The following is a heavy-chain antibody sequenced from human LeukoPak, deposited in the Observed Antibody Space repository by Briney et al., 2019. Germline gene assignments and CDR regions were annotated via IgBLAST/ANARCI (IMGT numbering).Heavy chain of an antibody. J-gene: IGHJ4*02. Sequence: GGSLRLSCAASGFTFSSYAMTWVRQAPGKGLEWVSAISTTGGGTYYADSVKGRFTISRDNSKNTLYLQMNSLRAEDTAVYSCAKDRGGCSSTSCYLSDWGQGTLVTVSS. D-gene: IGHD2-2*01. CDR2: ISTTGGGT. V-gene: IGHV3-23*01. CDR3: AKDRGGCSSTSCYLSD. CDR1: GFTFSSYA.